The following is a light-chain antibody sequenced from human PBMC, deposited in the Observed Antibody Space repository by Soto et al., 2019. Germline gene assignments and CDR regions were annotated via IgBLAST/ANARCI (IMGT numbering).Light chain of an antibody. CDR2: DVS. CDR3: NSYTSSSTYV. Sequence: QSALTQPASVSGSPGQSITISCTGTSSDVGGYNYVSWFQKHPGKAPKVMIYDVSNRPSGVSNRFSGSKSGNTASLTISGLQAEDEADYYCNSYTSSSTYVFGCGTKLTVL. V-gene: IGLV2-14*01. CDR1: SSDVGGYNY. J-gene: IGLJ1*01.